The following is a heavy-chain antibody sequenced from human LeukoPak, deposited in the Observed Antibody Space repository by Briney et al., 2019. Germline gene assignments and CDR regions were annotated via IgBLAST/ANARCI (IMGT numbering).Heavy chain of an antibody. CDR3: ARYGASAYYDFWSGYYDYFDY. D-gene: IGHD3-3*01. Sequence: PSETLSLTCTVSGGSISSSSYYWGWIRQPPGKGLEWIGSIYYSGSTYYNPSLKSRVTISVDTSKNQFSLEVSSVTAADTAVYYCARYGASAYYDFWSGYYDYFDYWGQGTLVTVSS. V-gene: IGHV4-39*01. CDR1: GGSISSSSYY. CDR2: IYYSGST. J-gene: IGHJ4*02.